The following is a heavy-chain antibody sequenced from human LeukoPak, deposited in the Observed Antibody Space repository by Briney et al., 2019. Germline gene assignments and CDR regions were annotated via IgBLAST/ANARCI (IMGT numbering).Heavy chain of an antibody. CDR1: GGSFSGYY. J-gene: IGHJ4*02. V-gene: IGHV4-34*01. Sequence: SETLSLTCAVYGGSFSGYYWSWIRQPPGKGLEWIGEINHSGSTNYNPSLKSRVTISVDTSKSQFSLKLSSVTAADTAVYYCASGGYYYDSSGYSAVDYWGQGTLVTVSS. D-gene: IGHD3-22*01. CDR2: INHSGST. CDR3: ASGGYYYDSSGYSAVDY.